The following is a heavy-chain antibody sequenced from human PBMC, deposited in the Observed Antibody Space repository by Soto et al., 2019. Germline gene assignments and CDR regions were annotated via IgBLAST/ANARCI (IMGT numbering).Heavy chain of an antibody. V-gene: IGHV3-23*01. CDR2: ISGSGGTT. D-gene: IGHD2-2*01. CDR3: AKDRSSTSCYAFDY. J-gene: IGHJ4*02. Sequence: EVQLLESGGGLEQPGGSLRLSCAASGFTFRNYAMSWARQAPGKGLEWVSAISGSGGTTHYADSVKGRFTISRDNSKNTLYLQMNSLRVEDTAVYYCAKDRSSTSCYAFDYWGQGSLVTVSS. CDR1: GFTFRNYA.